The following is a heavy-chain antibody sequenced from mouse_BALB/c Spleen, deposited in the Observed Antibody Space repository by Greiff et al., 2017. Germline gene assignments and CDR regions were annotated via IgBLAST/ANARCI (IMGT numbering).Heavy chain of an antibody. J-gene: IGHJ2*01. CDR2: ISYSGST. V-gene: IGHV3-2*02. Sequence: EVKLMESGPGLVKPSQSLSLTCTVTGYSITSDYAWNWIRQFPGNKLEWMGYISYSGSTSYNPSLKSRISITRDTSKNQFFLQLNSVTTEDTATYYCAGGNYFDYWGQGTTLTVSS. CDR3: AGGNYFDY. CDR1: GYSITSDYA.